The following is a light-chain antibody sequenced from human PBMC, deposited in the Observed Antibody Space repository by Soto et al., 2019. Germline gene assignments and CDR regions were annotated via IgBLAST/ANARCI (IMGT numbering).Light chain of an antibody. Sequence: ENVLTQSPATLSLSPGERATLSCRASQSVSNYVAWYQQKPGQAPRLLIYDASNRATGVPARFSGSGSGTDFTLTISSLEPEDSASYYCQQVYSFPHTFGQGTKVEV. V-gene: IGKV3-11*01. CDR2: DAS. CDR3: QQVYSFPHT. CDR1: QSVSNY. J-gene: IGKJ2*01.